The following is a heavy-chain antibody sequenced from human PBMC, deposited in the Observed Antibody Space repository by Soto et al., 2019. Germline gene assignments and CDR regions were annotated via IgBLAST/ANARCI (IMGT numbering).Heavy chain of an antibody. J-gene: IGHJ5*02. CDR1: GGTFSRYT. V-gene: IGHV1-69*08. CDR2: ITPIAAKA. D-gene: IGHD3-10*01. Sequence: QVQLVQSGAEVKKPGSSVKVSCKASGGTFSRYTINXVXXXXXXXXXXXGTITPIAAKANYTTKFPGRVTITVXNSSTTAYKELSRLRSDDTAVYYCARGSTIVRGAPSRFDPWGQGTLVTVSS. CDR3: ARGSTIVRGAPSRFDP.